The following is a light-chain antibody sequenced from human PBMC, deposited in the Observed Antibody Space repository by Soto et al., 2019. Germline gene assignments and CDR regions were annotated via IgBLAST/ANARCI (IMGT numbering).Light chain of an antibody. Sequence: EIVMTQSPATLSVSPGERATLSCSASQSVNSNLAWYQQKPGQAPRLLIYGASTRATGIPARFSGSGSGTEFTITISSLQSEGFAVYYCQQYNNWPPTFGQGTKVEIK. CDR3: QQYNNWPPT. V-gene: IGKV3-15*01. J-gene: IGKJ1*01. CDR2: GAS. CDR1: QSVNSN.